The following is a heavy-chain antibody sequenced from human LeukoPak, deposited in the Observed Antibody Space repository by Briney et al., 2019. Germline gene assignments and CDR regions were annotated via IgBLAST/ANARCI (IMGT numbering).Heavy chain of an antibody. V-gene: IGHV3-30-3*01. CDR3: ASDYGKYSGSYLDY. Sequence: PGGSLRLSCVASGFTFSSYSMHWVRQAPGKGLEGVAVISYDGSNKYYTESVKGRFTIYRDNSKNTLYLQMNSLRAEDTAVYYCASDYGKYSGSYLDYWGQGTLVTVSS. CDR1: GFTFSSYS. J-gene: IGHJ4*02. CDR2: ISYDGSNK. D-gene: IGHD1-26*01.